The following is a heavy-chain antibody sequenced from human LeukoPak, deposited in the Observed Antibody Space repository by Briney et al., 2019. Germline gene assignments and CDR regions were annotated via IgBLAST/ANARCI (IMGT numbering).Heavy chain of an antibody. D-gene: IGHD6-19*01. CDR2: INHSGST. Sequence: PSETLSLTCAVYGGSFGGYYWSWIRQPPGKGLEWIGEINHSGSTNYNPSLKSRVTISVDTSKNQFSLKLSSVTAADTAVYYCARGRSEYSSGLLIDYWGQGTLVTVSS. V-gene: IGHV4-34*01. CDR3: ARGRSEYSSGLLIDY. CDR1: GGSFGGYY. J-gene: IGHJ4*02.